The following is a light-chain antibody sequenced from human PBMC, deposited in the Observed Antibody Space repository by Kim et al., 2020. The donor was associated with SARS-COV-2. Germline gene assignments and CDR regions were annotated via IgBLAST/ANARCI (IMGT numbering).Light chain of an antibody. CDR1: QSVGTN. J-gene: IGKJ1*01. CDR3: QQYTKWWT. V-gene: IGKV3-15*01. CDR2: GVS. Sequence: SVSPGERVTLSCRASQSVGTNLAWYQQKPGQAPRVLIHGVSIRATGIPGRFSGSGSGTEFTLTISSLQSEDFALYYCQQYTKWWTFAQGTKVDIK.